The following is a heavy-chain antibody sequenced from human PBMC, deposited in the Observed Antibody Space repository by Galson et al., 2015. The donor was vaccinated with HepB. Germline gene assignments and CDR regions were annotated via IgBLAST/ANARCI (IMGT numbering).Heavy chain of an antibody. CDR3: ARVYVALAGWYFDF. CDR1: GVSFNSYN. D-gene: IGHD6-19*01. CDR2: IIPLLGRT. V-gene: IGHV1-69*08. J-gene: IGHJ4*02. Sequence: SVKVSCKASGVSFNSYNINWVRQAPGQGLEWVGRIIPLLGRTDYAGKFQDRVTLSADKSTNTAYMSLSNLRSEDTAVYYCARVYVALAGWYFDFWGQGTLVTVSS.